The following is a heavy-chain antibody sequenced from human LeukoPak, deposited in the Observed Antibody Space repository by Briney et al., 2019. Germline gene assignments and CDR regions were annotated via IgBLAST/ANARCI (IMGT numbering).Heavy chain of an antibody. CDR3: AKDRPYYDFWSGYLPGYNWFDP. D-gene: IGHD3-3*01. CDR1: GFTFSEYA. V-gene: IGHV3-30-3*01. J-gene: IGHJ5*02. Sequence: PSGGSLRLSCAASGFTFSEYAMHWVRQAPGKGLEWVAVISYDGRQKYYGDSVKGRFTISRDNSKNTLYLQMNSLRAEDTAVYYCAKDRPYYDFWSGYLPGYNWFDPWGQGTLVTVSS. CDR2: ISYDGRQK.